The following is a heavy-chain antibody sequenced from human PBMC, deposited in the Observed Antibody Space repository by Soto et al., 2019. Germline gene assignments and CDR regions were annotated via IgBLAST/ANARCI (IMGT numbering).Heavy chain of an antibody. CDR1: GFTFSCYA. Sequence: GGSLRLSCVASGFTFSCYAMTWVRRSPGKGLELVSVIGAGGGSTYYGDSVRGRFTISRDNSKNTLYLQTNSLRADDTAVYYCARVRQTLTIEGLDVWGQGTTVTVSS. J-gene: IGHJ6*02. CDR3: ARVRQTLTIEGLDV. D-gene: IGHD2-2*01. V-gene: IGHV3-23*01. CDR2: IGAGGGST.